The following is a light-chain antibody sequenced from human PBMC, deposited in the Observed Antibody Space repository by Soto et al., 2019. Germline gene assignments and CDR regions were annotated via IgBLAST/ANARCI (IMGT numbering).Light chain of an antibody. CDR1: ASDIGGYSF. J-gene: IGLJ1*01. V-gene: IGLV2-8*01. CDR3: SAHGGTNPYV. CDR2: DVN. Sequence: QSALTQPPSASGSPGQSVAISCTGTASDIGGYSFVSWYQQHTGKAPKLFIYDVNKRPSGVPDRFSGSKSGNTASLTVSGLKAEDEAEYYCSAHGGTNPYVFGTGTKVTLL.